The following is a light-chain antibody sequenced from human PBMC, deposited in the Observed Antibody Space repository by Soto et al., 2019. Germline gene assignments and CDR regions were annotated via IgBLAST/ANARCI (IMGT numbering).Light chain of an antibody. Sequence: DIQMTQSPSTLSASVVDGVTITCRASQNINDLLAWYQQKPGKAPNLLIYKASSLESGVPSGFSGSGYGTEFTLTISSLQPDDFATFYCQQYSTYSRAFGQGTKV. J-gene: IGKJ1*01. V-gene: IGKV1-5*03. CDR2: KAS. CDR1: QNINDL. CDR3: QQYSTYSRA.